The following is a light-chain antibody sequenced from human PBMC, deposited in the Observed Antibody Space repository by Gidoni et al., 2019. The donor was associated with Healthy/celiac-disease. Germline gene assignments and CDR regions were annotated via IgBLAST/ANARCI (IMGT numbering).Light chain of an antibody. V-gene: IGLV3-21*02. J-gene: IGLJ2*01. Sequence: SDVLTQPPAVSGAPGQTARITCGGNNIGGKSVHWYQQKPGQAPVLVVYDDSDRPSGIPERFSGSNSGNPATLTISWVEAGDEADYYCQVWDSSSDHPVFGGGTKLTVL. CDR2: DDS. CDR1: NIGGKS. CDR3: QVWDSSSDHPV.